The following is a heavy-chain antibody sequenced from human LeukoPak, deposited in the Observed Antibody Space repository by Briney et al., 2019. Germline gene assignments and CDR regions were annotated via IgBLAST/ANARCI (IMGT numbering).Heavy chain of an antibody. CDR2: ISRSGDVT. V-gene: IGHV3-21*01. D-gene: IGHD1-26*01. J-gene: IGHJ6*02. Sequence: GGSLRLSCAASGFVFTNYVMNWVRQAPGGGLEWVSGISRSGDVTYYADSVKGRFTISRDNAKNSLYLQMNSLRAEDTAVYYCARERWELLNYYYGMDVWGQGTTVTVSS. CDR3: ARERWELLNYYYGMDV. CDR1: GFVFTNYV.